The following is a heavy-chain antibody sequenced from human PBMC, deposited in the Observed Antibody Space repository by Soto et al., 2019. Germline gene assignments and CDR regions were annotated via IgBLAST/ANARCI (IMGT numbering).Heavy chain of an antibody. CDR2: IYYSGGA. CDR3: ARPTKGGAFDL. J-gene: IGHJ3*01. CDR1: GGSISGYY. V-gene: IGHV4-59*08. Sequence: QVHLQESGPGLVKPSETLSLTCIVSGGSISGYYWSWIRQPPGKGLEWIGYIYYSGGANYNPSPKSRVSISVDTSNNQFSLRLTSVTAADTAVYYCARPTKGGAFDLWGQGTMVTVSS.